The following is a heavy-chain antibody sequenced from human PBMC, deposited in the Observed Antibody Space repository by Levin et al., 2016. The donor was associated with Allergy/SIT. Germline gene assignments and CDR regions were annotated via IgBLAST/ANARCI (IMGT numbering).Heavy chain of an antibody. CDR1: GFSFSNNL. J-gene: IGHJ4*02. CDR3: AKHYDLGTYSVDY. Sequence: GESLKISCAASGFSFSNNLMHWVRQSPGKGLVWVSRINGDGSSKSYADSVKGRFTISRDNAMNTLHLQMNSLRAEDTGVYYCAKHYDLGTYSVDYWGLGTLVTVSS. D-gene: IGHD3-10*01. CDR2: INGDGSSK. V-gene: IGHV3-74*01.